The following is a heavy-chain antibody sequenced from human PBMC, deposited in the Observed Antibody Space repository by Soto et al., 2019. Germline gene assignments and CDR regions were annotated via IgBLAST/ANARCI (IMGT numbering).Heavy chain of an antibody. D-gene: IGHD3-16*02. CDR3: AHKDDYIWGSYPKDLGAFDI. CDR2: IYWDDDK. V-gene: IGHV2-5*02. CDR1: GFSLSTSGVG. Sequence: QITLKESGPTLVKPTQTLTLTCTFSGFSLSTSGVGVGWIRQPPGKALEWLALIYWDDDKRYSPSLKSRLTINKDTSKNQVVLTMTNMDPVDTATYYCAHKDDYIWGSYPKDLGAFDIWGQGTMVTVSS. J-gene: IGHJ3*02.